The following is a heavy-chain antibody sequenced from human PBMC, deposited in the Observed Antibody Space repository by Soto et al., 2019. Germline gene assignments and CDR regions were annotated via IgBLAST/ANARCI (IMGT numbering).Heavy chain of an antibody. CDR2: ISAYNGNT. Sequence: ASVKVSCKASGYTLSTYGISWVRQAPGQGLEWMGWISAYNGNTNYAQKFQGRVTMTTDTFTSTAYMELRSLRSDDTAVYYCARDLIAVRPGWFDPWGQGTLVTVSS. CDR3: ARDLIAVRPGWFDP. J-gene: IGHJ5*02. V-gene: IGHV1-18*01. D-gene: IGHD6-6*01. CDR1: GYTLSTYG.